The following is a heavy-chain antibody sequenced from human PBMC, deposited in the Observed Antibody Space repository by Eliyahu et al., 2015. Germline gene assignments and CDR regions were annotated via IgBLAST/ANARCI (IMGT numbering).Heavy chain of an antibody. Sequence: QVQLQQWGAGLLKPSETLSLTXAVYGGSFSGYYWSWIRQPPGKGLEXIGEINHSGXTKYNPSLKSRVTISVDTSKNQFSLKLTSVTAADTAVYYCARGGIVGATAYCDYWGQGTLVTVSS. J-gene: IGHJ4*02. V-gene: IGHV4-34*01. CDR3: ARGGIVGATAYCDY. CDR2: INHSGXT. D-gene: IGHD1-26*01. CDR1: GGSFSGYY.